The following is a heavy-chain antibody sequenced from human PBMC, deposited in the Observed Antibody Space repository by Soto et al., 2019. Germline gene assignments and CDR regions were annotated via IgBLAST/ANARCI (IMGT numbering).Heavy chain of an antibody. CDR1: GGSISDNNW. CDR2: IYHRGTT. Sequence: QVQLQESGPGLVKPSGTLSLTCAVSGGSISDNNWWSWVRQPPGKGLEWIGEIYHRGTTNYRRSLRSRVTISMDKSKNQSSLTLDSVTAADSAAYYCARHIGVTGTRGFDYWGQGILVTVSP. CDR3: ARHIGVTGTRGFDY. V-gene: IGHV4-4*02. D-gene: IGHD6-19*01. J-gene: IGHJ4*02.